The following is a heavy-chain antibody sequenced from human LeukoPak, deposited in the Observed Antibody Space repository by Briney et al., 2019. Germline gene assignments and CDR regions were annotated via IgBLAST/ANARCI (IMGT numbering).Heavy chain of an antibody. J-gene: IGHJ4*02. CDR3: ARDPTTVVTVPYYFDD. V-gene: IGHV4-34*01. CDR2: INDRGIT. D-gene: IGHD4-23*01. CDR1: GGAFSGYH. Sequence: SETLSLTCAVYGGAFSGYHCNWIRQAPGKGLEWIGEINDRGITNYNPSLKSRVTISVDPSKKQFSLQLRSLTAADTAVYYCARDPTTVVTVPYYFDDWGQGTLVTVSS.